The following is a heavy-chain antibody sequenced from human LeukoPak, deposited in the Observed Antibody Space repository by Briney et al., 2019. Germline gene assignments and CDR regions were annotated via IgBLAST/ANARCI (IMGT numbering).Heavy chain of an antibody. V-gene: IGHV3-7*01. J-gene: IGHJ4*02. Sequence: GGSLRLSCAASGFTFSSYWMSWVRQAPGKGLEWVANIKQDGSEKYYVDSVKGRFTISRDNAKNSLYLQMNSLRAEDTAVYYCARGLPITKVGAPEYWGQGTLVTVSS. CDR3: ARGLPITKVGAPEY. D-gene: IGHD1-26*01. CDR1: GFTFSSYW. CDR2: IKQDGSEK.